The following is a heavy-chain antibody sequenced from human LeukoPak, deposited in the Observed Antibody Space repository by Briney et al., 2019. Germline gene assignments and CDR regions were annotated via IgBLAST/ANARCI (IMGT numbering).Heavy chain of an antibody. V-gene: IGHV3-48*01. J-gene: IGHJ4*02. CDR2: ITSSSSTM. CDR3: ARSVATTTRADY. D-gene: IGHD5-12*01. Sequence: GGSLRLSCAASGFTFSSYSMNWVREAPGKGLEWVSNITSSSSTMYYAHSVKARFTTSRDTTKNSLYLQMNSLRAEDTAMYYCARSVATTTRADYWGQGTLVTVSS. CDR1: GFTFSSYS.